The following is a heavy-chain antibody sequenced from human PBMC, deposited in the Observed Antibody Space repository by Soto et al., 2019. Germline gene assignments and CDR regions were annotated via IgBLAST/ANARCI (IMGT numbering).Heavy chain of an antibody. D-gene: IGHD3-10*01. Sequence: SETLSLTCTVSGGSISDNFWTWIRQPAGKGLEWIGRIHGSGSTSYNPSLKTRLTMSVDTSNNQISLSLRSVTAADTAVYYCARDLQSAPMNRGVPLAYHSFDPWGHGTLVTVS. CDR1: GGSISDNF. CDR2: IHGSGST. V-gene: IGHV4-4*07. J-gene: IGHJ5*02. CDR3: ARDLQSAPMNRGVPLAYHSFDP.